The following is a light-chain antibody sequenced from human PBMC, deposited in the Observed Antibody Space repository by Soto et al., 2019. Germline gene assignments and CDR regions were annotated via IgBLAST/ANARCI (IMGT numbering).Light chain of an antibody. CDR1: SSNVGGNP. CDR3: ASWDDGLNGPV. V-gene: IGLV1-44*01. CDR2: TNT. Sequence: QSVVTQPPSASGTPGQRVTISCSGSSSNVGGNPVNWYQHVPTTAPKLLIYTNTQRPSGVPDRFSGSKSGTSASLAISGLQSEDEADYYCASWDDGLNGPVFGTGTKLTVL. J-gene: IGLJ1*01.